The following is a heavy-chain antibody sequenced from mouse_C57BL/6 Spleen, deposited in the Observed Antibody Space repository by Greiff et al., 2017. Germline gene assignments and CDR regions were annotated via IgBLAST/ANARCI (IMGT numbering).Heavy chain of an antibody. D-gene: IGHD2-4*01. V-gene: IGHV5-17*01. CDR3: AKGRYYYDDAMEY. CDR1: GFTFSDYG. CDR2: ISSGSSTI. J-gene: IGHJ4*01. Sequence: DVKLVESGGGLVKPGGSLKLSCAASGFTFSDYGMHWVRQAPEKGLEWVAYISSGSSTIYYADTVKGRFTISRDNAKNTLFLQMTRLRSEDTAMCYCAKGRYYYDDAMEYWGQEASEAVSS.